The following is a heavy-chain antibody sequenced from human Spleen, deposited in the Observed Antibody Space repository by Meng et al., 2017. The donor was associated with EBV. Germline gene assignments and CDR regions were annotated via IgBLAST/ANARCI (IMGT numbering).Heavy chain of an antibody. Sequence: QVQLHESCPRLLNPSQTLSLICAVSGGSISSGGYYWSWIRQPPGKGLEWIGYIYYSGSTYYNPSLKSRVTISVDTSKNQFSLKLSSVTAADTAVYYCARGGRGSPFDYWGQGTLVTVSS. CDR3: ARGGRGSPFDY. V-gene: IGHV4-30-4*01. CDR1: GGSISSGGYY. CDR2: IYYSGST. D-gene: IGHD2-15*01. J-gene: IGHJ4*02.